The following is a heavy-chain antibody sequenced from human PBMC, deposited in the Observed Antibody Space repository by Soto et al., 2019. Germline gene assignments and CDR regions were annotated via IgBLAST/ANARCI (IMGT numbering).Heavy chain of an antibody. V-gene: IGHV3-23*01. J-gene: IGHJ4*02. D-gene: IGHD2-15*01. CDR1: GFIFTNYA. CDR3: AKDVGCTTTVCYKHYFDY. Sequence: PGGSLRLSCEASGFIFTNYAMTWVRQAPGKGLEWLSVISGYGSRTYYADSVKGRLTISRDNSNNTLYLHMTSLRAEDTAVYYCAKDVGCTTTVCYKHYFDYWGEGA. CDR2: ISGYGSRT.